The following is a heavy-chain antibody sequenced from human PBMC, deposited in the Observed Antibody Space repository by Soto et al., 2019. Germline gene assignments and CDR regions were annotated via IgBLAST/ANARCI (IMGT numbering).Heavy chain of an antibody. Sequence: SETLSLTCTVSGGSISSGGYYWSWIRQHPGKGLEWIGYIYYSGSTYYNPSLKSRVTISVDTSKNQFSLKLSSVTAADTAVYYCARELTRRRRLWVDVWGKGTTVTVSS. D-gene: IGHD2-21*01. CDR3: ARELTRRRRLWVDV. CDR1: GGSISSGGYY. V-gene: IGHV4-31*02. J-gene: IGHJ6*04. CDR2: IYYSGST.